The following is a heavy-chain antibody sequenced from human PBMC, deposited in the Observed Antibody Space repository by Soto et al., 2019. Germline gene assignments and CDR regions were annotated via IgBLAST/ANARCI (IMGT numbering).Heavy chain of an antibody. V-gene: IGHV3-48*01. J-gene: IGHJ4*02. Sequence: EVQLVESGGGLVQPGGSLRLSCAASGFTFSSYSMNWVRQAPGKGLEWVSYISSSSSTIYYADSVKGRFTIYRDNAKNSLYLQMNSLRAEDTAVYYCARDSWVDYDFWSGYYHFDYWGQGTLVTVSS. D-gene: IGHD3-3*01. CDR3: ARDSWVDYDFWSGYYHFDY. CDR1: GFTFSSYS. CDR2: ISSSSSTI.